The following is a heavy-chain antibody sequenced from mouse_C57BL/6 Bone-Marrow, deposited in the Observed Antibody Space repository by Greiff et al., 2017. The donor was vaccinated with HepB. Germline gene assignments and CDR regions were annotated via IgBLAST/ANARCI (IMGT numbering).Heavy chain of an antibody. CDR1: GYTFTSYW. D-gene: IGHD1-1*01. Sequence: QVQLQQPGAELVKPGASVKMSCKASGYTFTSYWIPWVKQRPGQGLEWIGDIYPGSGSTNYNEKFKSKATLTVDTSSSTAYMQLSSLTSEDAAVYYCAREGITTVVEGGWFAYWGQGTLVTVSA. CDR3: AREGITTVVEGGWFAY. J-gene: IGHJ3*01. CDR2: IYPGSGST. V-gene: IGHV1-55*01.